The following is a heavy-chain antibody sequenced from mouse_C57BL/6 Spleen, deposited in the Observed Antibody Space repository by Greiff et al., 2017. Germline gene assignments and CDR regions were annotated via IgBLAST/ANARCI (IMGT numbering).Heavy chain of an antibody. CDR1: GYTFTSYW. J-gene: IGHJ4*01. CDR2: IDPSDSET. V-gene: IGHV1-52*01. D-gene: IGHD4-1*01. CDR3: ARNWDDAMDY. Sequence: QVQLHQPGAELVRPGSSVKLSCKASGYTFTSYWMHWVKQRPIQGLEWIGNIDPSDSETHYNQKFKDKATLTVDKSSSTAYMQLSSLTSEDSAVYYCARNWDDAMDYWGQGTSVTVSS.